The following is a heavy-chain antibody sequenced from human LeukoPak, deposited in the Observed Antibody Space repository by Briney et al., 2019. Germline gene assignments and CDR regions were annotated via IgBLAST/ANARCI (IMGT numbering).Heavy chain of an antibody. J-gene: IGHJ6*03. CDR2: IYYSGST. V-gene: IGHV4-39*07. D-gene: IGHD3-9*01. CDR3: AREKRGDYDILTGPRRRYYMDV. CDR1: GGSIGVNNYY. Sequence: SESLSLTCTVSGGSIGVNNYYWGWIRQPPGKGLEWIGSIYYSGSTYYNPSLKSRVTISVDTSKNQFSLKLSSVTAADTAVYYCAREKRGDYDILTGPRRRYYMDVWGKGTTVTVSS.